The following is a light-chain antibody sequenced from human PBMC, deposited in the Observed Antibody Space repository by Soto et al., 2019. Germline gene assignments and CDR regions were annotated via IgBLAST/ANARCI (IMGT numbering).Light chain of an antibody. J-gene: IGKJ4*01. CDR3: QQYDTSPPLT. CDR2: GAS. Sequence: EVGLTQYKGTLSLSPGERATLSCRASQSVSSSYLAWYQQKPGQAPRLLIYGASSRATGTPDRFSGSGSGTDFTLTISRLEPEDFAVYYCQQYDTSPPLTFCGVTKVDVK. V-gene: IGKV3-20*01. CDR1: QSVSSSY.